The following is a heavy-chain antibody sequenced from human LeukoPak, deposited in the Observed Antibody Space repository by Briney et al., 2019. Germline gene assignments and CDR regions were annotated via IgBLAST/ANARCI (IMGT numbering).Heavy chain of an antibody. CDR1: GYSFTSCW. CDR3: ARQEELASYGMDV. CDR2: IYPGDSDT. V-gene: IGHV5-51*01. J-gene: IGHJ6*04. Sequence: GESLKISCKGSGYSFTSCWIGWVRQMPGKGLEWMGIIYPGDSDTRYSPSFQGQVTISADKSISTAYLQWSSLKASDTAMYYCARQEELASYGMDVWGKGTTVTVSS. D-gene: IGHD3-10*01.